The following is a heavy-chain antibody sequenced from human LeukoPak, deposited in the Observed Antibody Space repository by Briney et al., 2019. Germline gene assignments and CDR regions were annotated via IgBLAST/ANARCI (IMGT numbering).Heavy chain of an antibody. D-gene: IGHD2-21*01. CDR1: GFTFSSYD. CDR3: AKSMFQGGLFSSDY. CDR2: ISGSGGIT. Sequence: PGGSLRLSCAASGFTFSSYDMKWVRQAPGKGLEWVSSISGSGGITYYADSVKGRFTISRDNSRNTLYLQMNGLRAEDTAVYYCAKSMFQGGLFSSDYWGQGTLVTVSS. V-gene: IGHV3-23*01. J-gene: IGHJ4*02.